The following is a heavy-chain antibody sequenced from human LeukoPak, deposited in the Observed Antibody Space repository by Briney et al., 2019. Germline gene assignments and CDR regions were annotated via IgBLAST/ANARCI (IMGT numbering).Heavy chain of an antibody. J-gene: IGHJ6*02. Sequence: GESLKISCKGSGYSFTSNWIGWVRQMPGKGLEWMGIIYPGDSDSRYSPSFQGQVTMSADKSISTAHLQWSSLRASDTAIYYCARLSGYNEGMDVWGQGTTVTVSS. CDR3: ARLSGYNEGMDV. V-gene: IGHV5-51*01. CDR1: GYSFTSNW. D-gene: IGHD5-12*01. CDR2: IYPGDSDS.